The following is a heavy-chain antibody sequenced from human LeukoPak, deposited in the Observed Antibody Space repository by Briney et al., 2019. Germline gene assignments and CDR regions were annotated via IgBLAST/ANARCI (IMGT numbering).Heavy chain of an antibody. J-gene: IGHJ4*02. CDR1: GGSISSYY. CDR3: ARHLLDTAIVSPLYYFDN. V-gene: IGHV4-59*08. Sequence: SETLSLTCTVSGGSISSYYWSWIRQPPGKGLECIGYIYYSGSTKYNPSLKSRVTISVDTSKNQFSLRLSSVTAADTAVYYCARHLLDTAIVSPLYYFDNWGQGTLVTVSS. CDR2: IYYSGST. D-gene: IGHD5-18*01.